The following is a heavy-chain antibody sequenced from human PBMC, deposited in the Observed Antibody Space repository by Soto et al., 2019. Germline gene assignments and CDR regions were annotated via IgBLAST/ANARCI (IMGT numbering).Heavy chain of an antibody. Sequence: PGGSLRQSGVASKFTDSDDPSHWVRQAPGKGLEWVSAISGSGVSTYYADSVKGRFTISRDNSKNTLYLQMNSLRAEDTAVYYCAKSPGMYYYDSSGYYHYDYWGQGTLVTVSS. D-gene: IGHD3-22*01. J-gene: IGHJ4*02. CDR2: ISGSGVST. V-gene: IGHV3-23*01. CDR1: KFTDSDDP. CDR3: AKSPGMYYYDSSGYYHYDY.